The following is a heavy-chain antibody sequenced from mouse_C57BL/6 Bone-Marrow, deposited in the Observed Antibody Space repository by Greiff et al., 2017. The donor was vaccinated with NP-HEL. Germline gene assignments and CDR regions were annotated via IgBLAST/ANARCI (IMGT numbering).Heavy chain of an antibody. D-gene: IGHD1-1*01. Sequence: EVQGVESGGGLVQPGGSLKLSCAASGFTFSDYGMAWVRQAPRKGPEWVAFISNLAYSIYYADTVTGRFTISRENAKNTLYLEMSSLRSEDTAMYYCARQRDYGIYYYAMDYWGQGTSVTVSS. V-gene: IGHV5-15*01. J-gene: IGHJ4*01. CDR2: ISNLAYSI. CDR3: ARQRDYGIYYYAMDY. CDR1: GFTFSDYG.